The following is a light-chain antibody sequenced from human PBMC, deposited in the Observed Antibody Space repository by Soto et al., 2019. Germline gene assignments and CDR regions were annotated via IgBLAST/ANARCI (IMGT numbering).Light chain of an antibody. CDR3: LQTASAPAT. CDR2: ASS. V-gene: IGKV1-39*01. Sequence: DIQVTQSPSSLSASVGDRVTITCRASQTIAKSLSWYQQKPGRAPKLLIYASSTLQSGVSSRFSGWGFGTDFTLSISGLQREDLATCYCLQTASAPATFGQWTRVEIK. J-gene: IGKJ1*01. CDR1: QTIAKS.